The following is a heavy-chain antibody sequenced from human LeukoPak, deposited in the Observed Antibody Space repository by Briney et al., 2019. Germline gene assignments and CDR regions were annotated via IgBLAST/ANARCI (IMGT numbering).Heavy chain of an antibody. J-gene: IGHJ3*02. D-gene: IGHD6-19*01. CDR3: ARAVAVYDAFDI. Sequence: GGSLRLSCAASGFTFSSYAMSWVRQAPGKGLEWVSAISGSGGSTYYADSVKGRFTISRDNSKNTLYLQMNSLRAEDTAVYYCARAVAVYDAFDIWGQGTMVTVSS. CDR2: ISGSGGST. V-gene: IGHV3-23*01. CDR1: GFTFSSYA.